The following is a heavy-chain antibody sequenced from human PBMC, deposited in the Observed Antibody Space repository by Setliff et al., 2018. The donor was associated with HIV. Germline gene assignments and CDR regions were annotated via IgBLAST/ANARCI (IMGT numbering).Heavy chain of an antibody. V-gene: IGHV4-39*07. Sequence: SETLSLTCTVSGGSISSSSYYWGWVRQPPGKGLEWLGSVYHSGSTYYNPSLKSRVTISIDTSKNQFSLKLTSVTAADTAVYFCARGTAPRRGTNYGGNYPLDYWGQGTLVTVSS. J-gene: IGHJ4*02. CDR2: VYHSGST. CDR3: ARGTAPRRGTNYGGNYPLDY. D-gene: IGHD4-17*01. CDR1: GGSISSSSYY.